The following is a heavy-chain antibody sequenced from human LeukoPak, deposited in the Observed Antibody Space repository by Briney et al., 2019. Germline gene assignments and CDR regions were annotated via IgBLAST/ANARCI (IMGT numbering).Heavy chain of an antibody. CDR1: GGSITSGGYY. D-gene: IGHD6-19*01. V-gene: IGHV4-61*08. Sequence: SETLSLTCTVSGGSITSGGYYWSWIRQHPGKGLEWIGYIYYSGSTNYNPSLKSRVTISVDTSKNQFSLKLSSVTAADTAVYYCARYGSIAVAGKGSYNWFDPWGQGTLVTVSS. CDR2: IYYSGST. CDR3: ARYGSIAVAGKGSYNWFDP. J-gene: IGHJ5*02.